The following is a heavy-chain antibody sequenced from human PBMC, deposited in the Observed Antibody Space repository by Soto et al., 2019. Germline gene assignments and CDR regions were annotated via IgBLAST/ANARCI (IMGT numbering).Heavy chain of an antibody. Sequence: SVKVSCKASGGTFSSYAISWVRQAPGQGLEWMGGIIPIFGTANYAQKFQGRVTITADESTSTAYMELSSLRSEDPAVYHCAIGYSYGQPDYWGQGTLVTASS. CDR3: AIGYSYGQPDY. V-gene: IGHV1-69*13. CDR2: IIPIFGTA. J-gene: IGHJ4*02. CDR1: GGTFSSYA. D-gene: IGHD5-18*01.